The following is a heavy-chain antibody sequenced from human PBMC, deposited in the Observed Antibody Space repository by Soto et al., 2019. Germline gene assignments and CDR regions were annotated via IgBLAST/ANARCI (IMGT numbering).Heavy chain of an antibody. D-gene: IGHD2-2*01. CDR3: ARGDIVVVPAATGFDP. J-gene: IGHJ5*02. V-gene: IGHV1-2*04. CDR2: INPNSGGT. CDR1: GYTFTGYY. Sequence: ASVKVSCKASGYTFTGYYMHWVRQAPGQGLEWMGWINPNSGGTNYAQKFQGWVTMTRDTSISTAYMELSRLRSDDTAVYYCARGDIVVVPAATGFDPWGQGTLVTVSS.